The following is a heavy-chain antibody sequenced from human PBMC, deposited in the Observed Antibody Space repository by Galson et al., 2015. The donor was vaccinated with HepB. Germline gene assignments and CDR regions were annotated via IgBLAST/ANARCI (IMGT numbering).Heavy chain of an antibody. CDR1: GSTLTELS. CDR3: ATERRYSSSWYKRGNWSDP. CDR2: FDPEDGET. V-gene: IGHV1-24*01. Sequence: SVKVSCKVSGSTLTELSMHWVRQAPGKGLEWMGGFDPEDGETIYAQKFQGRVTMTEDTSTDTAYMELSSLRSEDTAVYYCATERRYSSSWYKRGNWSDPWGQGTLVTVSS. D-gene: IGHD6-13*01. J-gene: IGHJ5*02.